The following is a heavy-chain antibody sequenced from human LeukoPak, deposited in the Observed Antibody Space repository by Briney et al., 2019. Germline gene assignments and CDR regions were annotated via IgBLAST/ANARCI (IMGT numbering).Heavy chain of an antibody. CDR1: GGSISSSSYY. D-gene: IGHD6-13*01. J-gene: IGHJ1*01. V-gene: IGHV4-39*07. CDR3: ARDASSSWYHRYFQH. Sequence: PSETLSLTCTVSGGSISSSSYYWGWIRQPPGKGLEWIGSIYYSGSTYYNPSLKSRVTISVDKSKNQFSLKLSSVTAADTAVYYCARDASSSWYHRYFQHWGQGTLVTVSS. CDR2: IYYSGST.